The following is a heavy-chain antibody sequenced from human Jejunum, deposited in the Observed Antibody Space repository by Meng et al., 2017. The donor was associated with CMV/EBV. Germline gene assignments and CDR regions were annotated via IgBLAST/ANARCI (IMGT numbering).Heavy chain of an antibody. CDR3: AKFSATGAYYLGMDV. Sequence: GGSLNTYYWSWIRQPPGKGLEWIGYIYHTGNINYNPSLKSRVTISVDTSRNQFSLRLTSVTAADTAVYFCAKFSATGAYYLGMDVWGQGTSVTVSS. CDR2: IYHTGNI. J-gene: IGHJ6*02. D-gene: IGHD7-27*01. CDR1: GGSLNTYY. V-gene: IGHV4-59*01.